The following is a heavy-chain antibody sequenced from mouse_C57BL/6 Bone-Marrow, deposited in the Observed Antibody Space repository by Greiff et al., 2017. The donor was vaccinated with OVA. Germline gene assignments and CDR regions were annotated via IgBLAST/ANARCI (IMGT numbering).Heavy chain of an antibody. CDR2: ISNGGGST. D-gene: IGHD1-1*01. V-gene: IGHV5-12*01. CDR3: ARPPFYGSSCYWYFDV. Sequence: EVMLVESGGGLVQPGGSLKLSCAASGFTFSDYYMYWVRQTPEKRLEWVAYISNGGGSTYYPDTVKGRFTISRDNAKNTLYLQMSRLKSEDTAMYYCARPPFYGSSCYWYFDVWGTGTTVTVSS. J-gene: IGHJ1*03. CDR1: GFTFSDYY.